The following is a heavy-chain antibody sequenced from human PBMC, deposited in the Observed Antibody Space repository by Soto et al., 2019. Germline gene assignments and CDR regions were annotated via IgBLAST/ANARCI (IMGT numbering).Heavy chain of an antibody. CDR1: GFTFSAYD. CDR3: AREDCSGSDCFCDY. J-gene: IGHJ4*02. CDR2: INYDGSNK. D-gene: IGHD2-15*01. Sequence: QVQLVESGGGVVQPGRSLRLSCAASGFTFSAYDMHWVRQAPGKGLEWVAVINYDGSNKYYTDSVKGRFTISRDNSKNMLYLQMDSLRVEDTAVYYCAREDCSGSDCFCDYWGQGTLVTVSS. V-gene: IGHV3-33*01.